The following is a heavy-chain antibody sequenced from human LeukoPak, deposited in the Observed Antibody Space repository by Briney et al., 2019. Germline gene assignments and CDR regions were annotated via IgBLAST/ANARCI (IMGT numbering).Heavy chain of an antibody. J-gene: IGHJ4*02. V-gene: IGHV4-39*07. D-gene: IGHD1-26*01. CDR2: IYYSGST. Sequence: PSETLSLTCTVSGGSISSSSYYWGWIRQPPGKGLEWIGSIYYSGSTYYNPSLKSRVTISVDTSKNQFSLKLSSVTAADTAVYYCARAPAEWELPNYWGQGTLVTVSS. CDR1: GGSISSSSYY. CDR3: ARAPAEWELPNY.